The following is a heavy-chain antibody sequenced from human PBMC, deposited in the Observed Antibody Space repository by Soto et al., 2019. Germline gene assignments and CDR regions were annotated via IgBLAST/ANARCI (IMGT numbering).Heavy chain of an antibody. CDR3: ARSVAGTFYYGMDV. Sequence: VASVKVSCKASGGTFSSYAISWVRQAPGQGLEWMGGIIPIFGTANYAQKFQGRVTITADESTSTAYMELSSLRSEDTAVYYCARSVAGTFYYGMDVWGQGTTVTVSS. V-gene: IGHV1-69*13. J-gene: IGHJ6*02. D-gene: IGHD6-19*01. CDR2: IIPIFGTA. CDR1: GGTFSSYA.